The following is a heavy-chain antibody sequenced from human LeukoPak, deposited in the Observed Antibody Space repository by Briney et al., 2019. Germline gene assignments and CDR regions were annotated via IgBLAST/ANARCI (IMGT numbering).Heavy chain of an antibody. J-gene: IGHJ3*02. CDR2: INHSGST. CDR1: GGSFSGYY. D-gene: IGHD6-19*01. Sequence: PSETLSLTCAVYGGSFSGYYWSWIRQPPGKGLEWIGEINHSGSTNYNPSLKSRVTISVDTSKNQFSLKLSSVTAADTAVYYCARGEQCSIWGQGTMVTVSS. CDR3: ARGEQCSI. V-gene: IGHV4-34*01.